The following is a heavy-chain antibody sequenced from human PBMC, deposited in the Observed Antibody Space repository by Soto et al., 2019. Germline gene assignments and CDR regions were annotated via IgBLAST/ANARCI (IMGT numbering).Heavy chain of an antibody. CDR2: INPNSGGT. CDR3: ARRVTGTTWGKNFYF. V-gene: IGHV1-2*02. J-gene: IGHJ4*02. D-gene: IGHD1-7*01. Sequence: ASVNVSCKASGYTFTGYYMHWVRQAPGQGLEWMGWINPNSGGTNYAQKFQGRVTMTRDTSISTAYMELSRLRSDDTAVYYCARRVTGTTWGKNFYFCGQGTMVTVSS. CDR1: GYTFTGYY.